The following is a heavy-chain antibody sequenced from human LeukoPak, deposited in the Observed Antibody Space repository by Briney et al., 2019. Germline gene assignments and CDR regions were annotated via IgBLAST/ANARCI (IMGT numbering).Heavy chain of an antibody. V-gene: IGHV1-3*01. J-gene: IGHJ4*02. CDR2: INAGNGNT. D-gene: IGHD6-19*01. CDR1: GYTFTSYG. Sequence: VASVKVSCKASGYTFTSYGISWVRQAPGQGLEWMGWINAGNGNTKYSQKFQGRVTITRDTSASTAYMELSSLRSEDTAVYYCARDGISRAVAGEIDYWGQGTLVTVSS. CDR3: ARDGISRAVAGEIDY.